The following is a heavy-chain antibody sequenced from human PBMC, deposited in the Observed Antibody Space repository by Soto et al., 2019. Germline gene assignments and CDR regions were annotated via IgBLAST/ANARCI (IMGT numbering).Heavy chain of an antibody. D-gene: IGHD3-16*02. CDR1: GYTFTSYY. V-gene: IGHV1-46*01. J-gene: IGHJ4*02. CDR3: ARPIYDYVWGSYRYNGYYFDY. CDR2: INPSGGSI. Sequence: QVQLVQSGAEVKKPGASVKVSCKASGYTFTSYYMHWVRQAPGQGLEWMGIINPSGGSISYAQKFQGRVTMTRDTSTSTVYMELSSLRSEDTAVYYCARPIYDYVWGSYRYNGYYFDYWGQGTLVTVSS.